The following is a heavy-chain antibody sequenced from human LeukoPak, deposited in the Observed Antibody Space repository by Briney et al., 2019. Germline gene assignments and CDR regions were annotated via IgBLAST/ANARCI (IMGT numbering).Heavy chain of an antibody. V-gene: IGHV3-11*04. CDR3: ARDHLAYYYDSSGYSAEYFQH. CDR2: ISSSGSTI. J-gene: IGHJ1*01. CDR1: GFTFSDYY. D-gene: IGHD3-22*01. Sequence: GGSLRLSCAASGFTFSDYYMTWIRQAPGKGLEWVSYISSSGSTIYYADSVEGRFTISRDNAKNSLYLRMNSLRAEDTAVYYCARDHLAYYYDSSGYSAEYFQHWGQGTLVTVSS.